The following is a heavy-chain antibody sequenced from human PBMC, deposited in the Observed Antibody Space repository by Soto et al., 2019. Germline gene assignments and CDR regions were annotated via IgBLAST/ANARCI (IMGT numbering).Heavy chain of an antibody. CDR1: GGSISSYY. V-gene: IGHV4-4*07. CDR3: ARGTSARGYYGY. Sequence: SETLSLTCIVSGGSISSYYWSWIRQPAGKGLEWIGRMYTSGSTNYNPSLKSRVTMSVDTSKNQFSLKLSSVTAADTAVYYCARGTSARGYYGYWGQGTLVTVSS. J-gene: IGHJ4*02. D-gene: IGHD3-3*01. CDR2: MYTSGST.